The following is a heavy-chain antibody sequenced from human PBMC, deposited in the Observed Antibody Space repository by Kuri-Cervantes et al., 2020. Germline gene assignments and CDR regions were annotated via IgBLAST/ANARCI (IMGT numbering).Heavy chain of an antibody. CDR2: INHSGST. J-gene: IGHJ6*03. D-gene: IGHD2-15*01. Sequence: GSLRLSCAVDGGSFSGYYWSWIRQPPGKGLEWNGEINHSGSTNYNPSLKSRVTISVDTSKNQFSLKLSSVTAADTAVYYCARGARYCSGGSCQGYYMDVWGKGTTVTVSS. CDR1: GGSFSGYY. V-gene: IGHV4-34*01. CDR3: ARGARYCSGGSCQGYYMDV.